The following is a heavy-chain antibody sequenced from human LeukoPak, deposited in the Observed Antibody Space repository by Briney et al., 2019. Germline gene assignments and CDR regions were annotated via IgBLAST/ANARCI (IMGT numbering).Heavy chain of an antibody. CDR3: AKERSDYYDSSGYEDYFDY. Sequence: PGGSLRLSCAASGCTFDDYAMHWVRQAPGKGLVWVSLIGGDGGSAYYADSVRGRFTISRDNSKNSLYLQMNSLRTEDTALYYCAKERSDYYDSSGYEDYFDYWGQGTLVTVSS. CDR2: IGGDGGSA. J-gene: IGHJ4*02. D-gene: IGHD3-22*01. V-gene: IGHV3-43*02. CDR1: GCTFDDYA.